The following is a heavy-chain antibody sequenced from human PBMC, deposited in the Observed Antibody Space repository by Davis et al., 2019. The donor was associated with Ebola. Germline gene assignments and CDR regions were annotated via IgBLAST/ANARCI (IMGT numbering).Heavy chain of an antibody. CDR3: ARSIRVVVPAATGIAAAGYFDY. J-gene: IGHJ4*02. V-gene: IGHV4-39*01. CDR2: IYYSGST. CDR1: GGSISSSSYY. Sequence: MPSETLSLTCTVSGGSISSSSYYWRWIRQPPGKGLEWIGSIYYSGSTYYNPSLKSRVTISVDTSKNQFSLKLCSVTAADTAVYYCARSIRVVVPAATGIAAAGYFDYWGQGTLVTVSS. D-gene: IGHD2-2*01.